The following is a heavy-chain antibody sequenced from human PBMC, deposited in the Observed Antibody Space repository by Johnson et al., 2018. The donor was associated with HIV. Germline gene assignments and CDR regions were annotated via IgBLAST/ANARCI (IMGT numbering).Heavy chain of an antibody. CDR2: INWNGGST. CDR1: GFTFDDYG. J-gene: IGHJ3*02. D-gene: IGHD3-9*01. Sequence: EVQLVESGGGVVRPGGSLRLSCAASGFTFDDYGMSWVRQAPGKGLEWVSGINWNGGSTGYADSVKGRFTISRDNAKSSLYLQMNSLRVEDTAVYYCAKDIRLVSAYYDILSGTSFDAFDIWGQGTMVTVSS. CDR3: AKDIRLVSAYYDILSGTSFDAFDI. V-gene: IGHV3-20*04.